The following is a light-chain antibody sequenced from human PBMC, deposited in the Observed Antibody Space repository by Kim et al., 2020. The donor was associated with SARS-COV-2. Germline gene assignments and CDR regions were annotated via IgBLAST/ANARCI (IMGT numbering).Light chain of an antibody. V-gene: IGLV3-19*01. J-gene: IGLJ2*01. CDR1: SIRSYY. Sequence: SSELTQDPAVSVALGQTVRITCQGDSIRSYYETWYQQKPGQAPIVVIYGKNNRPSGIPDRFSGYSSGNTASLTITGTQAGDEADYYCNSRDSNDNVVFGGGTQLAVL. CDR2: GKN. CDR3: NSRDSNDNVV.